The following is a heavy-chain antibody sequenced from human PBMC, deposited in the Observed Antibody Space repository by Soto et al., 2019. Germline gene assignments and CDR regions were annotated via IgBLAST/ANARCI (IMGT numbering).Heavy chain of an antibody. J-gene: IGHJ5*02. V-gene: IGHV2-5*02. CDR2: VYWDYDQ. D-gene: IGHD2-15*01. Sequence: ITLRESGPSLVKPTQTLTLTCTFSGVSLSTTGVGVGWIRQPPGKALEWLALVYWDYDQRYNPSLKTRITITKATSNSQVALTMTNTDPVDSGTYYCVRRPLRSGGSCWFDPWGQGTPVTVSS. CDR3: VRRPLRSGGSCWFDP. CDR1: GVSLSTTGVG.